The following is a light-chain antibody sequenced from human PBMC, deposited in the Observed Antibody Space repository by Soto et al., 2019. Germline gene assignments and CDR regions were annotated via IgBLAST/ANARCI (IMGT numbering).Light chain of an antibody. Sequence: EIVLTQSPATLSLSPGERATLSCRASQSVSSSLGWYQQIPGQAPRLLIYDASNRATGIPARFSGSGSGTDSTLTISSLEPEDVAVYYCQQRSNWPRTFGQGTKLEIK. CDR1: QSVSSS. J-gene: IGKJ2*01. CDR3: QQRSNWPRT. CDR2: DAS. V-gene: IGKV3-11*01.